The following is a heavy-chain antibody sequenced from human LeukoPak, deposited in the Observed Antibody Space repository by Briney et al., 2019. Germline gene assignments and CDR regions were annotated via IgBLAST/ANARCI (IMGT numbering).Heavy chain of an antibody. V-gene: IGHV3-23*01. CDR1: GFTFSSYA. D-gene: IGHD4-23*01. Sequence: GGSLRLSCAASGFTFSSYAMSWVRQAPGKGLEWVSAISGSGGSTYYADSVKGRFTISRDNSKNTLYLQMNSLRAEDTAVYYCAKDRVGGNSGQVFDYWGQGTLVTDSS. J-gene: IGHJ4*02. CDR2: ISGSGGST. CDR3: AKDRVGGNSGQVFDY.